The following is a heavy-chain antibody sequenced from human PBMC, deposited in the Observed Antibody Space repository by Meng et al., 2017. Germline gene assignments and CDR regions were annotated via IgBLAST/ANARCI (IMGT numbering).Heavy chain of an antibody. CDR3: AKGAYSGLDY. CDR2: TYYRSKWYN. J-gene: IGHJ4*02. CDR1: GNSVSRNSAA. V-gene: IGHV6-1*01. D-gene: IGHD6-25*01. Sequence: QAHPQQSGPGLVKPSQTLSLTCAISGNSVSRNSAAWNWIRQSTSRGLEWLGRTYYRSKWYNDYAVSVKSRITINPDTSKNQFSLQLNSVTPEDTAVYYCAKGAYSGLDYWGQGTLVTVSS.